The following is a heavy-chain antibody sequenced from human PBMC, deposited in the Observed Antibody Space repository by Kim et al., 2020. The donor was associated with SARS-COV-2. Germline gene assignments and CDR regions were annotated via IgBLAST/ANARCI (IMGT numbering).Heavy chain of an antibody. CDR3: ARGVKGNYYYGMDV. Sequence: ADSGEGRITISRYTSQNTLYRQMNSLRAEDTAVYYCARGVKGNYYYGMDVWGQGTTVTVSS. D-gene: IGHD3-22*01. V-gene: IGHV3-30*01. J-gene: IGHJ6*02.